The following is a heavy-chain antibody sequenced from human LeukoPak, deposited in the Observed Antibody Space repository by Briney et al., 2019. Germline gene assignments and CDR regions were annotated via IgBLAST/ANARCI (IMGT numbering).Heavy chain of an antibody. D-gene: IGHD2-2*03. CDR1: GFTFSSYE. Sequence: GGSLRLSCAASGFTFSSYEMNWVRQAPGKGLEWVSYISSSGSTIYYADSVKGRFTISGDNAKNSLYLQMNSLRAEDTAVYYCATMDIVVVPAADNWFDPWGQGTLVTVSS. J-gene: IGHJ5*02. CDR2: ISSSGSTI. CDR3: ATMDIVVVPAADNWFDP. V-gene: IGHV3-48*03.